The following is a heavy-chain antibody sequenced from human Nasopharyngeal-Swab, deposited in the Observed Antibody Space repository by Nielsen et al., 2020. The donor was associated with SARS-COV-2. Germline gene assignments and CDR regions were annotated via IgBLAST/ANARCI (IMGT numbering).Heavy chain of an antibody. D-gene: IGHD3-3*01. CDR3: AAGIYYDFWSGYPPLDY. CDR1: GFTFTSSA. J-gene: IGHJ4*02. CDR2: IVVGSGNT. V-gene: IGHV1-58*01. Sequence: SVKVSCKASGFTFTSSAVQWVRQARGQRLEWIGWIVVGSGNTNYAQKFQERVTITRDMSTSTAYMELSSLRSEDTAVYYCAAGIYYDFWSGYPPLDYWGQGTLVTVSS.